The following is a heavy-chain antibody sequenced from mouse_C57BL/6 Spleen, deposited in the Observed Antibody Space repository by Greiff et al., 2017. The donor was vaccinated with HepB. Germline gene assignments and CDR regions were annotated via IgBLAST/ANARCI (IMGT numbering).Heavy chain of an antibody. J-gene: IGHJ2*01. CDR2: FYPGSGSI. CDR1: GYTFTEYT. D-gene: IGHD1-1*01. CDR3: ARHGLPLNTTVRYYFDY. V-gene: IGHV1-62-2*01. Sequence: QVQLKESGAELVKPGASVKLSCKASGYTFTEYTIHWVKQRSGQGLEWIGWFYPGSGSIKYNEKFKDKATLTADKSSSTVYMELSRLTSEDSAVYFCARHGLPLNTTVRYYFDYWGQGTTLTVSS.